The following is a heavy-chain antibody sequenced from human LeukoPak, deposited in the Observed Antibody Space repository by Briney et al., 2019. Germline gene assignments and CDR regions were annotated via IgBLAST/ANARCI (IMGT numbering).Heavy chain of an antibody. CDR1: GGSISSYY. Sequence: PSETLSLTCTVSGGSISSYYWSWIRQPAGKGLEWIGRIYISGSTNYNPSLKSRVTMSVDTSKNQFSLKLSSVTAADTAVYYCARQGSGWSKYYFDYWGQGTLVTVSS. D-gene: IGHD6-19*01. CDR2: IYISGST. J-gene: IGHJ4*02. CDR3: ARQGSGWSKYYFDY. V-gene: IGHV4-4*07.